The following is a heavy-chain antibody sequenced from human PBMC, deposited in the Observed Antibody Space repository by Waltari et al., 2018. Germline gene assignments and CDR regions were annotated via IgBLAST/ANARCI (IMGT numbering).Heavy chain of an antibody. D-gene: IGHD2-15*01. CDR3: ARIYCSGGSCYSGIFGY. V-gene: IGHV4-4*07. Sequence: QVQLQESGPGLVKPSETLSLTCTVSGGSISSYYWSWIRQPAGKGLEWIGRIYTRGSTNYNPSLKSRVTISVDKSKNQFSLKLSSVTAADTAVYYCARIYCSGGSCYSGIFGYWGQGTLVTVSS. J-gene: IGHJ4*02. CDR2: IYTRGST. CDR1: GGSISSYY.